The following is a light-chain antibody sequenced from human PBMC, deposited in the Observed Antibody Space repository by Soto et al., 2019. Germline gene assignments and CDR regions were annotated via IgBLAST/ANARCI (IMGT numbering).Light chain of an antibody. V-gene: IGLV4-69*01. J-gene: IGLJ3*02. CDR3: QTWGTGIWV. CDR1: SGHSSYA. CDR2: LNSDGTH. Sequence: QSVLTQSPSASASLGASVTLTCTLSSGHSSYAIAWHQQQPEKGPRYLMKLNSDGTHTKGDGIPDRFSGSSSGAERYLTISSLQSEDEADYYCQTWGTGIWVFGGGTKVTVL.